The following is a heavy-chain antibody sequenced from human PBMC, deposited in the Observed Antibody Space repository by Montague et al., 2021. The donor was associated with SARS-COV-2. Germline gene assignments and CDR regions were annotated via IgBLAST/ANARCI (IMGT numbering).Heavy chain of an antibody. J-gene: IGHJ3*02. CDR2: IYNSGST. Sequence: SETLSLTCTVSGGSISRYSWTWIRQPPGKGLEWIGYIYNSGSTNXNPSLTSRVTISVDTSKNQFSLKLSSVAAADTAVYYCARVGRGSSWYEVAFDIWGQGKMVTVFS. CDR1: GGSISRYS. V-gene: IGHV4-59*01. D-gene: IGHD6-13*01. CDR3: ARVGRGSSWYEVAFDI.